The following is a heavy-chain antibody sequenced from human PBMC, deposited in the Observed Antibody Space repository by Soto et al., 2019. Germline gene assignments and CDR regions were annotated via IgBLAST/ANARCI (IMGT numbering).Heavy chain of an antibody. D-gene: IGHD3-22*01. CDR2: IYYSGST. CDR3: AREGYDSSGYYSWGLGMDV. V-gene: IGHV4-31*03. J-gene: IGHJ6*02. Sequence: QVQLQESGLGLVKPSQTLSLTCTVSGGSISSGGYYWSWIRQHPGKGLEWIGYIYYSGSTYYNPSLKSRVTISVDTSKNQFSLKLSSVTAADTAVYYCAREGYDSSGYYSWGLGMDVWGQGTTVTVSS. CDR1: GGSISSGGYY.